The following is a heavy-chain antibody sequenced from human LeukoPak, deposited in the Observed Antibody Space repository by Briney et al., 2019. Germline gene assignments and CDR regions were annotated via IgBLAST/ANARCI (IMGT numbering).Heavy chain of an antibody. CDR2: IKSDGSST. D-gene: IGHD2-15*01. CDR3: ARVGAVVYAFDI. J-gene: IGHJ3*02. Sequence: PGGSLRLSCAASGFTFSSYWMHWVRQAPGKGLVWVSRIKSDGSSTNYADSVKGRFTISRDNAKNTLYLQMNSLRVEDTAVYYCARVGAVVYAFDIWGQGTMVTVSS. V-gene: IGHV3-74*01. CDR1: GFTFSSYW.